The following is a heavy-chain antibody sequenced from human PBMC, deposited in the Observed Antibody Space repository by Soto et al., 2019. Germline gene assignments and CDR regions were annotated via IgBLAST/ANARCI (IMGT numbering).Heavy chain of an antibody. J-gene: IGHJ6*02. D-gene: IGHD6-6*01. CDR2: IWYDGSNK. V-gene: IGHV3-33*01. CDR3: ARGLKRIAARPASGMDV. CDR1: GFTFSIYG. Sequence: VGSRRLSGAASGFTFSIYGMHWVRQAPGKGLEWVAVIWYDGSNKYYADSVKCRFTISRDNSKNTLYLQMNSLRAEDTAVYYCARGLKRIAARPASGMDVWGQGTTVTVSS.